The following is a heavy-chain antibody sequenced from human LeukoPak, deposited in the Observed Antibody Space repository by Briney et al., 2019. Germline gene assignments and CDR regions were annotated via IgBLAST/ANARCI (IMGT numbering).Heavy chain of an antibody. J-gene: IGHJ4*02. CDR2: INHSGST. Sequence: PSETLSLTCAVYGGSFSGFYWSWIRQPPGKGLEWIGEINHSGSTNFNPSLKSRVTISVDTSKNQFSLKLSSVTAADTAVYYCASVYDCSGFYPFWGQGTLVTVSS. CDR3: ASVYDCSGFYPF. V-gene: IGHV4-34*01. CDR1: GGSFSGFY. D-gene: IGHD3-22*01.